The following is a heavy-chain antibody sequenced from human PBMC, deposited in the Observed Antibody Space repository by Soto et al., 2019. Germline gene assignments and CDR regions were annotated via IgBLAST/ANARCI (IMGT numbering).Heavy chain of an antibody. D-gene: IGHD6-19*01. CDR2: TYFRSKWYN. CDR3: ARDRRMGGVAGRFYYYGMEV. V-gene: IGHV6-1*01. J-gene: IGHJ6*02. Sequence: SXILSLTCAISAYNVSNNTATWNWIIQSPSRGLEWLGRTYFRSKWYNDYALSVRSRITVNPDTSKNQISLHLNSVTPEDTAVYFCARDRRMGGVAGRFYYYGMEVWGQGTTDTVSS. CDR1: AYNVSNNTAT.